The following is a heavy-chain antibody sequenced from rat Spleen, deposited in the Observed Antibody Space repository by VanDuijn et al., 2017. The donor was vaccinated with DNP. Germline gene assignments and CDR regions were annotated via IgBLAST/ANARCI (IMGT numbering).Heavy chain of an antibody. J-gene: IGHJ3*01. V-gene: IGHV5-46*01. CDR2: ISTSGGNT. CDR3: ARLGWHGWFAY. D-gene: IGHD1-11*01. Sequence: EVQLVESGGGLVQPGRSMKLSCAASGFTFSSFPMAWVRQAPTKGLEWVASISTSGGNTYYRDSVKGRFTISRDNAQNTLYLQMSKLGSEDTAIYYCARLGWHGWFAYWGQGTLVTVSS. CDR1: GFTFSSFP.